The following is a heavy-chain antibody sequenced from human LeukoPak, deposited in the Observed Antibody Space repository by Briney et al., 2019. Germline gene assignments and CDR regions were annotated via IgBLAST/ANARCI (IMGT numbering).Heavy chain of an antibody. CDR1: GFTFGDYA. CDR3: TRDIKTTGTTEEVCYFDY. CDR2: IRSKAYGGTT. Sequence: GGSLRLSCTASGFTFGDYAMSWFRQAPGKGLEWVGFIRSKAYGGTTEYAASVKGRFTISRDDSKSIAYLQMNSLKTEDTAVYYCTRDIKTTGTTEEVCYFDYWGQGTLVTVSS. D-gene: IGHD1-1*01. V-gene: IGHV3-49*03. J-gene: IGHJ4*02.